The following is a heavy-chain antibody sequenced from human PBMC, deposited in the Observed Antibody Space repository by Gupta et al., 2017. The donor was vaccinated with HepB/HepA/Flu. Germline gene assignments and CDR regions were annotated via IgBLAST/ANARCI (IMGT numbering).Heavy chain of an antibody. CDR2: ISGSGGST. V-gene: IGHV3-23*01. CDR1: GFTFSSYA. Sequence: EVQLLESGGGLVQPGGSLRLSCAASGFTFSSYAMSWVRQAPGKGLEVVSAISGSGGSTYYADSVKGRFTISRDNSKNTLYLQMNSLRAEDTAVYYCASVPAATVVDDYWGQGTLVTVSS. J-gene: IGHJ4*02. D-gene: IGHD2-2*01. CDR3: ASVPAATVVDDY.